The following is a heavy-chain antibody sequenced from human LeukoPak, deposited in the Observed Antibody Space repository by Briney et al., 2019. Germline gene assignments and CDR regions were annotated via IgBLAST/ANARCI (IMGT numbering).Heavy chain of an antibody. V-gene: IGHV1-46*01. D-gene: IGHD3-22*01. CDR2: VNPNDGAR. J-gene: IGHJ4*02. CDR3: ARGLYYYDRSTYDDFDY. CDR1: GYPFSTYW. Sequence: ASVKVSCKASGYPFSTYWLHWVRQAPGQGLEWMGFVNPNDGARIYAQKLQGRITMTRDTSTNTVFMELSSLRSEDTAVYYGARGLYYYDRSTYDDFDYWGQGTLVTVSS.